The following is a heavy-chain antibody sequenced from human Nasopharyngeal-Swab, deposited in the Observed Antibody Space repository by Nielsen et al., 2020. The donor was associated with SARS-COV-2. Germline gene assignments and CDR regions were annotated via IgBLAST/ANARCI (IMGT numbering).Heavy chain of an antibody. V-gene: IGHV3-23*01. CDR3: AKVLGATTSFDY. D-gene: IGHD1-26*01. J-gene: IGHJ4*02. CDR1: GFTFSSYA. Sequence: GESLKISCAASGFTFSSYAMRWVRQAPGKGLEWVSAISGSGGSTYYADSVKGRFTISRDNSKNTLYLQMNSLRAEDTAVYYCAKVLGATTSFDYWGQGTLVTVSS. CDR2: ISGSGGST.